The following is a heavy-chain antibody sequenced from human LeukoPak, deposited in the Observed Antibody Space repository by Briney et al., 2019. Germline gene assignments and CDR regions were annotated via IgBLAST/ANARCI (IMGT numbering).Heavy chain of an antibody. Sequence: GGSLRLSCAASGFTFSSYSMNWVRQAPGKGLEWVSSISSSSSYIYYADSVKGRFTISRGNAKNSLYLQMNSLRAEDTAVYYCARLSVGSSGSDYWGQGTLVTVSS. D-gene: IGHD3-22*01. CDR1: GFTFSSYS. J-gene: IGHJ4*02. V-gene: IGHV3-21*01. CDR2: ISSSSSYI. CDR3: ARLSVGSSGSDY.